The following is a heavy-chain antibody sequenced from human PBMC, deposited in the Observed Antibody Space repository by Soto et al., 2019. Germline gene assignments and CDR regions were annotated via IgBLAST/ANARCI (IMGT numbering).Heavy chain of an antibody. J-gene: IGHJ4*02. D-gene: IGHD3-10*01. CDR1: GGSISSGGYY. CDR3: ARTSRSGIDY. Sequence: SETLSLTCTVSGGSISSGGYYWSWIRQHPGKGLEWTGYIYYSGSTYYNPSLKSRVTISVDTSKNQFSLKLSSVTAADTAVYYCARTSRSGIDYWGQGTLVTVSS. V-gene: IGHV4-31*03. CDR2: IYYSGST.